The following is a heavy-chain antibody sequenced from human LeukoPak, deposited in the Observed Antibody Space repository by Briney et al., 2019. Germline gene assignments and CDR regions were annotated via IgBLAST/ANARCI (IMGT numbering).Heavy chain of an antibody. CDR3: AGGSGYFDY. CDR2: IYHSGST. J-gene: IGHJ4*02. Sequence: GSLRLSCAASGFTFSDYYMSWIRQAPGKGLEWIGEIYHSGSTNYNPSLKSRVTISVDKSKNQSSLKLSSVTAADTAVYYCAGGSGYFDYWGQGTLVTVSS. D-gene: IGHD1-26*01. CDR1: GFTFSDYY. V-gene: IGHV4-34*01.